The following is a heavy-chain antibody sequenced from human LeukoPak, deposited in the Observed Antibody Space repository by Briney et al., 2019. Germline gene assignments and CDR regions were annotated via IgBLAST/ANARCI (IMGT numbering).Heavy chain of an antibody. CDR1: GFTFSSYG. D-gene: IGHD2-2*01. CDR3: AKGTGSVNCSSTSCYPFFDY. Sequence: GGSLRLSCAASGFTFSSYGMHWGRQAPGKGLEWVSFIRYDGSSKYYADSVKGRCTISRDNSKNTLYLQMNSLRAEDTAVYYCAKGTGSVNCSSTSCYPFFDYWGQGTLVTVSS. V-gene: IGHV3-30*02. CDR2: IRYDGSSK. J-gene: IGHJ4*02.